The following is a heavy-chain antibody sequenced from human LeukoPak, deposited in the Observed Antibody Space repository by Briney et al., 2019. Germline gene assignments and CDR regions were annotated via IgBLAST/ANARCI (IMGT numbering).Heavy chain of an antibody. CDR2: IYSGGST. J-gene: IGHJ4*02. Sequence: GWSLRLSCAASGFTVSSNYMSWVRQAPGKGLEWVSVIYSGGSTYYADSVKGRFTISRDNSKNTLYLQMNSLRAEDTAVYYCARDNEQRAFDYWGQGNLVTVSS. V-gene: IGHV3-66*01. CDR1: GFTVSSNY. CDR3: ARDNEQRAFDY. D-gene: IGHD1-1*01.